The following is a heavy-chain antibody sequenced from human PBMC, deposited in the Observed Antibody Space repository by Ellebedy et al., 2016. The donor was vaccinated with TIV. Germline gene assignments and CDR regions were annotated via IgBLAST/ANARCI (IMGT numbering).Heavy chain of an antibody. CDR2: IIPIFGTA. CDR1: GGTFSSYA. D-gene: IGHD1-26*01. Sequence: SVKVSCXASGGTFSSYAISWVRQAPGQGLEWMGGIIPIFGTANYAQKFQGRVTITADESTSTAYMELSSLRSEDTAVYYCARDERSGSYYDFDYWGQGTLVTVSS. CDR3: ARDERSGSYYDFDY. V-gene: IGHV1-69*13. J-gene: IGHJ4*02.